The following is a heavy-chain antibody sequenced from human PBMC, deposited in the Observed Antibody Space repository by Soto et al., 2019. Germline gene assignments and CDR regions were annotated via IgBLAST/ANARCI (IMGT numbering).Heavy chain of an antibody. CDR2: IYTSGST. CDR3: AREGAGVFGVVIIPGAFDI. D-gene: IGHD3-3*01. CDR1: GVSISSYY. V-gene: IGHV4-4*07. J-gene: IGHJ3*02. Sequence: LSLTGTVSGVSISSYYWSWIRQPAWKGLEWIGRIYTSGSTNYNPSLKSRVTMSVDTSKNQFSLKLSSVTAADTAVYYCAREGAGVFGVVIIPGAFDIWGQGTMVTVSS.